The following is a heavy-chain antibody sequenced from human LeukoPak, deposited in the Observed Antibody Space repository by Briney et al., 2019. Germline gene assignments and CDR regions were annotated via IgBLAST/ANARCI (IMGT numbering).Heavy chain of an antibody. V-gene: IGHV3-66*01. CDR1: GFTVSSNY. CDR3: AETTRYSSSWNAFDI. D-gene: IGHD6-13*01. CDR2: IYSGGST. Sequence: GGSLRLSCAASGFTVSSNYMSWVRQAPGKGLEWVSVIYSGGSTYYADSVKGRFTISRDNSKNTLYLQMNSLRAEDTAVYYCAETTRYSSSWNAFDIWGQGTMVTVSS. J-gene: IGHJ3*02.